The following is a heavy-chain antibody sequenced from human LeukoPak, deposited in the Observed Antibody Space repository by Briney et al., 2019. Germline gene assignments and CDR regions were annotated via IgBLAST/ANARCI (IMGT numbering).Heavy chain of an antibody. J-gene: IGHJ4*02. D-gene: IGHD5-24*01. CDR2: INPNSGGT. CDR3: ARDLRWLQLYYFDY. Sequence: ASVKVSCKASGYTFTGYYMHWVRQAPGKGLEWMGWINPNSGGTNYAQKFQGRVTMTRDTSISTAYTELSRLRSDDTAVYYCARDLRWLQLYYFDYWGQGTLVTVSS. V-gene: IGHV1-2*02. CDR1: GYTFTGYY.